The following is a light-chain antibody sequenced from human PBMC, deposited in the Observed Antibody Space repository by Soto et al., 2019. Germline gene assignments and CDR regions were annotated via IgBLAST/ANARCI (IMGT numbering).Light chain of an antibody. Sequence: QSALTQPASGSGSPGQSITISCTGTSSDVGSYNSVSWYRQHPGKAPKLMLYEVSNRPSGVSNRFSGSKSGNTASLTISGLQAEDEADYYCSLYTTSSVVFGGGTKLTVL. CDR2: EVS. J-gene: IGLJ2*01. CDR1: SSDVGSYNS. CDR3: SLYTTSSVV. V-gene: IGLV2-14*01.